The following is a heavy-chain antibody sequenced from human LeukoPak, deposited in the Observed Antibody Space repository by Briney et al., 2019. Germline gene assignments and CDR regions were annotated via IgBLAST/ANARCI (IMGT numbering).Heavy chain of an antibody. Sequence: KPSETLSLTCTVSGGSISSYYWSWIRQPPGKGLEWIGYNYYSGSTNYNPSLKSRVTISVDTSKNQFSLKLSSVTAADTAVYYCARANWNRHQFGYWGQGTLVTVSS. CDR3: ARANWNRHQFGY. CDR2: NYYSGST. D-gene: IGHD1-1*01. V-gene: IGHV4-59*01. CDR1: GGSISSYY. J-gene: IGHJ4*02.